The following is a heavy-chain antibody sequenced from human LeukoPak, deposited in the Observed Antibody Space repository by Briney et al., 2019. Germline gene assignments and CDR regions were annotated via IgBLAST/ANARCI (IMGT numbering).Heavy chain of an antibody. CDR1: GGSINDYY. V-gene: IGHV4-59*01. D-gene: IGHD3-10*01. CDR3: SRGGLGVPFDY. CDR2: IYYSGDS. Sequence: SETLSLTCTVSGGSINDYYWSWIRQPPGKGLEWIGYIYYSGDSKYNPSLKSRVTISLDMSKNQFSLKLSSVTAADTALYYCSRGGLGVPFDYWGQGTLVTVSS. J-gene: IGHJ4*02.